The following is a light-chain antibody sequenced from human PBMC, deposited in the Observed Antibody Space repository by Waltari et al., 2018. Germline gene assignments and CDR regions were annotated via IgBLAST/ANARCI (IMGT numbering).Light chain of an antibody. V-gene: IGLV2-14*03. J-gene: IGLJ2*01. Sequence: QSALTQPASVSGSPGQSITISCTGTSSDVGCYNYFSWYQQHPGKAPKLMIYDVSNRPSGVSNRFSGSKSGNTASLTISGLQAEDEADYYCSSYTSSSTVVFGGGTKLTVL. CDR3: SSYTSSSTVV. CDR2: DVS. CDR1: SSDVGCYNY.